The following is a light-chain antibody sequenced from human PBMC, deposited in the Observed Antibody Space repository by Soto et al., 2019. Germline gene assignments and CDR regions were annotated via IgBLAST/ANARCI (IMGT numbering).Light chain of an antibody. V-gene: IGKV3-20*01. Sequence: EIVLTQSPATLSSFPGDRVTISCMASQAVNTRLAWYQQKPGQAPRLLIFGASIRVTGIPDRFIGSGSGTDFTLTISRLEPEDFAVYYCQHYVTSLTTFGQGTKVDIK. CDR1: QAVNTR. J-gene: IGKJ1*01. CDR3: QHYVTSLTT. CDR2: GAS.